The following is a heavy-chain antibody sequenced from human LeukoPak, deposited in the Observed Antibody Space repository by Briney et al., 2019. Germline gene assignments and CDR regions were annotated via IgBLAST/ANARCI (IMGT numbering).Heavy chain of an antibody. J-gene: IGHJ4*02. V-gene: IGHV4-34*01. Sequence: SSETLSLTCAVYGGSFSGYYWSWIRQPPGKGLEWIGEINHSGSTNYNPSLKSRVTISVDTSKNQFSLKLSSVTAADTAVYYCARRTGAPFDYWGQGTLVTVSS. CDR3: ARRTGAPFDY. CDR1: GGSFSGYY. CDR2: INHSGST. D-gene: IGHD1/OR15-1a*01.